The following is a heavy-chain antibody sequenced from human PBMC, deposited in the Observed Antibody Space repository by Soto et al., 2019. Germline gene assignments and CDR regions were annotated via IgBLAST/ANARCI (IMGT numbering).Heavy chain of an antibody. Sequence: EVQLVESGGGLVQPGGSLRLSCAASGFTFSSYWMSWVRQAPGKGLEWVANIKQDGSEKYYVDSVKGRFTISRDNAKNSLYLQMNSLRAEDTAVYYCARDRFSSGWYNWFDPWGQGTLVTVSS. V-gene: IGHV3-7*01. J-gene: IGHJ5*02. CDR1: GFTFSSYW. CDR2: IKQDGSEK. CDR3: ARDRFSSGWYNWFDP. D-gene: IGHD6-19*01.